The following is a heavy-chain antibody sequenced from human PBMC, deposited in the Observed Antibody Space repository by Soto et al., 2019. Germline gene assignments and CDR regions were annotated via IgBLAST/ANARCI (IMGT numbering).Heavy chain of an antibody. V-gene: IGHV1-69*02. CDR2: IVPILGIA. J-gene: IGHJ4*02. CDR3: ARKVVRGVITNDY. Sequence: SVKVSCKASGGTFSSYTISWVRQAPGQGLEWMGRIVPILGIANYAQKFQGRVTITADKSTSTAYMELSSLRSEDTAVYYCARKVVRGVITNDYWGQGTLVTVSS. D-gene: IGHD3-10*01. CDR1: GGTFSSYT.